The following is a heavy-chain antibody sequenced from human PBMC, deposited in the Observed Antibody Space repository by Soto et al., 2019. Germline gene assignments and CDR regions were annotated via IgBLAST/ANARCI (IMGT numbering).Heavy chain of an antibody. V-gene: IGHV3-43*01. CDR2: ISWDGTIT. CDR1: GFTFDDFT. J-gene: IGHJ4*02. D-gene: IGHD6-6*01. CDR3: KAEYTDSYAHVDQTSYLVY. Sequence: EVHLVESGGAGVQPGGSLRLSCAASGFTFDDFTMNWVRQVPGKALEWVSLISWDGTITHYADSVAGRFTISSHNSEYSLSLQMTNLRPADRALYCCKAEYTDSYAHVDQTSYLVYWGQGTLLTVPS.